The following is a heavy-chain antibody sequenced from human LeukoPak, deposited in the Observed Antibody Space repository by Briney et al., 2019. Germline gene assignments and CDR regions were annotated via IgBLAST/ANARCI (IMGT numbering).Heavy chain of an antibody. CDR3: ARSITIFGVAIGY. CDR2: MNPNSGNT. J-gene: IGHJ4*02. V-gene: IGHV1-8*01. CDR1: GNTFTSYD. D-gene: IGHD3-3*01. Sequence: ASVKVSCKASGNTFTSYDINWVRQATGQGLEWMGWMNPNSGNTGYAQKFQGRVTMTRNTSISTAYMELSSLRSEDTAVYYCARSITIFGVAIGYWGQGTLVTVSS.